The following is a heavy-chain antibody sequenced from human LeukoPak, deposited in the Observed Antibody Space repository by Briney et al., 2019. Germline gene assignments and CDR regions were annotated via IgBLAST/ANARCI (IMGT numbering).Heavy chain of an antibody. CDR2: ISGSDGST. V-gene: IGHV3-23*01. CDR3: AKRDMSSWYFDY. Sequence: GGSLRLSCAASGFTFSSYAMSWVRQAPGKGLEWVSAISGSDGSTYYADSVKGRFTISRDNSKNTLYLQMNSLRAEDTAVYYCAKRDMSSWYFDYWGQGTLVTVSS. CDR1: GFTFSSYA. J-gene: IGHJ4*02. D-gene: IGHD6-13*01.